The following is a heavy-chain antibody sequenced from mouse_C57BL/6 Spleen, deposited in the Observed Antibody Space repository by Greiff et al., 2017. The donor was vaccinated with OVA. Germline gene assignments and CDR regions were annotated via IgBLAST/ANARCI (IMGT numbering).Heavy chain of an antibody. CDR1: GFTFSSYA. Sequence: DVHLVESGGGLVKPGGSLKLPFAASGFTFSSYALSWVRQTPEKRLEWVATISDGGSYTYYPDKVKGRFTISRDNAKNNLYLQMSHLKSEDTAMYYCARGDYYGSSYYFDYWGQGTTLTVSS. V-gene: IGHV5-4*01. J-gene: IGHJ2*01. CDR2: ISDGGSYT. D-gene: IGHD1-1*01. CDR3: ARGDYYGSSYYFDY.